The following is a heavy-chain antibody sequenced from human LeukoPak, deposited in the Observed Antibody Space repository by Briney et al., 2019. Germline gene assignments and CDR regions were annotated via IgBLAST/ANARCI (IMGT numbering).Heavy chain of an antibody. CDR2: IYHSGST. D-gene: IGHD7-27*01. Sequence: PSQTVSLTCAVSGGSISSGGYSWSWIRQPPGKGLEWIGYIYHSGSTYYNPSLKSRVTISVDRSKNQFSLKLSSVTAADTAVYYCARDHLGIGTDYWGQGTLVTVSS. CDR3: ARDHLGIGTDY. J-gene: IGHJ4*01. CDR1: GGSISSGGYS. V-gene: IGHV4-30-2*01.